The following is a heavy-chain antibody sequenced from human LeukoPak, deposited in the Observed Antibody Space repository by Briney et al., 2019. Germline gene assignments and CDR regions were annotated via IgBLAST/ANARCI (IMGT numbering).Heavy chain of an antibody. CDR3: ARDPRIAARPGGDAFDI. CDR1: GYTFISYG. J-gene: IGHJ3*02. CDR2: ISAYNGNT. V-gene: IGHV1-18*01. D-gene: IGHD6-6*01. Sequence: ASVKVSCKASGYTFISYGISWVRQAPGQGLEWMGWISAYNGNTNYAQKLQGRVTMTTDTSTSTAYMELRSLRSDDTAVYYCARDPRIAARPGGDAFDIWGQGTMVTVSS.